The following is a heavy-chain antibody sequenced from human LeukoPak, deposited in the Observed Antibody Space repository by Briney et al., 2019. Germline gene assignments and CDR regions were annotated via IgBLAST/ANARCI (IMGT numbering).Heavy chain of an antibody. V-gene: IGHV1-18*01. Sequence: GASVKVSCKASGYTFTNYGISWVRQAPGQGLEWMGWISAYNGNTNYAQKLQGRVTMTTDTSTSTAYMELRSLRSDDTAVYYCARDYYDSSGYAEYFQHWGQGTLVTVSP. CDR1: GYTFTNYG. J-gene: IGHJ1*01. CDR2: ISAYNGNT. CDR3: ARDYYDSSGYAEYFQH. D-gene: IGHD3-22*01.